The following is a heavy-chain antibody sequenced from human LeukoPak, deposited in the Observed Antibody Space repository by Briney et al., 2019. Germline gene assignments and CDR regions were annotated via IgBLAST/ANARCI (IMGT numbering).Heavy chain of an antibody. J-gene: IGHJ4*02. V-gene: IGHV3-30-3*01. CDR1: GFTFSYYT. CDR2: ISYDGSNE. CDR3: ARVLNYYDSSGYYFSY. D-gene: IGHD3-22*01. Sequence: GRSLRLSCAASGFTFSYYTMHWVRQAPGKGLEWVAVISYDGSNECYADSVKGRFTISRDNSENTLYLQMNSLRVEDTAVYYCARVLNYYDSSGYYFSYWGQGTLVTVSS.